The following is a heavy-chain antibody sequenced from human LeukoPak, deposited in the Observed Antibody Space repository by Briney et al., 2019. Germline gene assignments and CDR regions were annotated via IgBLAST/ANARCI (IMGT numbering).Heavy chain of an antibody. D-gene: IGHD3-10*01. J-gene: IGHJ6*04. V-gene: IGHV4-61*01. CDR3: ARDSAGSGVGYYYYYGMDV. Sequence: SETLSLTCTVSGGSVSSGSYYWRWIRQPPGKGLEGIEYIYYSGSTNYNPSLKSRVTISVDTSKNQFSLKLSSVTAADTAVYYCARDSAGSGVGYYYYYGMDVWGKGTTVTVSS. CDR2: IYYSGST. CDR1: GGSVSSGSYY.